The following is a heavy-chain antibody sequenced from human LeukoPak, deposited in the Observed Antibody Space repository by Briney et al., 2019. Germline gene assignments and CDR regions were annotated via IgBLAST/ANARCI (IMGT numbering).Heavy chain of an antibody. J-gene: IGHJ4*02. V-gene: IGHV4-4*02. CDR2: ISHGGST. D-gene: IGHD2-8*02. CDR1: GDSISTRNW. CDR3: ARSAGWWSLDY. Sequence: SETLSLTCAVSGDSISTRNWWNWVRQPPGKGLDWIGEISHGGSTKYNPSLKNRVTISKDNSKDEFSLKLNSVTAADTAVYFCARSAGWWSLDYWGQGALVTIST.